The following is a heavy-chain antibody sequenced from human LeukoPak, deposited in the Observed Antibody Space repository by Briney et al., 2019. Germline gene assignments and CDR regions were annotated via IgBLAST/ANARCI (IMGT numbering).Heavy chain of an antibody. D-gene: IGHD6-6*01. CDR2: INPNSGGT. CDR1: GYTFTGYY. Sequence: ASVKVSCTASGYTFTGYYMHWVRQAPGQGLEWMGWINPNSGGTNYAQKFQGRVTMTRDTSISTAYMELSRLRSDDTAVYYCARESIATYWFDPWGQGTLVTVSS. V-gene: IGHV1-2*02. CDR3: ARESIATYWFDP. J-gene: IGHJ5*02.